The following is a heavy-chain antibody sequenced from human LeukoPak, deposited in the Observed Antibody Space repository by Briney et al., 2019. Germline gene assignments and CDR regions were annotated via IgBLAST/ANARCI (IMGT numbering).Heavy chain of an antibody. CDR3: ARGRLARSPYFDY. J-gene: IGHJ4*02. D-gene: IGHD6-19*01. CDR1: GYTFTSYA. CDR2: IIPIFGTA. Sequence: SVKVSCKTSGYTFTSYAISWVRQAPGQGLEWMGGIIPIFGTAKNAQKYQGRVTITPDKSTSTAYMELSSLRSEDTAVYFCARGRLARSPYFDYRGQGTLVTVSS. V-gene: IGHV1-69*06.